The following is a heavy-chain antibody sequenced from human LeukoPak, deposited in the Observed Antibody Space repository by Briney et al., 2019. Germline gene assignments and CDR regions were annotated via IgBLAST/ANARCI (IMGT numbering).Heavy chain of an antibody. J-gene: IGHJ6*03. CDR1: GGSISSYY. V-gene: IGHV4-59*01. CDR3: ARGDIVVVPAAIGYYYYYMDV. Sequence: SETLSLTCTVSGGSISSYYWSWIRQPPGKGLEWIGYIYYSGSTNYNPSLKSRVTISVDTSKNQFSLKLSSVTAADTAVYYCARGDIVVVPAAIGYYYYYMDVWGKGTTVTVSS. D-gene: IGHD2-2*02. CDR2: IYYSGST.